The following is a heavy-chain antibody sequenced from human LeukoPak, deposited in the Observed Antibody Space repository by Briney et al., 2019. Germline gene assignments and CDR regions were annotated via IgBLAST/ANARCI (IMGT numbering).Heavy chain of an antibody. CDR3: AREEEITMVRGVINTFDY. CDR1: GFTFSSYS. CDR2: ISSSSSYI. J-gene: IGHJ4*02. D-gene: IGHD3-10*01. V-gene: IGHV3-21*01. Sequence: GGSLRLSCAASGFTFSSYSMNWVRQAPGKGLEWVSSISSSSSYIYYADSVKGRFTISRDSAKNSLYLQMNSLRAEDTAVYYCAREEEITMVRGVINTFDYWGQGTLVTVSS.